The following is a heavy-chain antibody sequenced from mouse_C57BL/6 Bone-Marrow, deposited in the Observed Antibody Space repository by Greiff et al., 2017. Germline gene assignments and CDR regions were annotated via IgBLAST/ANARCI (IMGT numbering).Heavy chain of an antibody. CDR3: ARHEYYGPGYYFDY. CDR2: IDPSDSST. V-gene: IGHV1-69*01. Sequence: QVQLQQPGAELVMPGASVKLSCKASGYTFTSYWMHWVKQRPGQGLEWIGEIDPSDSSTNYNQKFKGKSTLTVDKSSSTAYMQLSSLTSEDSAVYYCARHEYYGPGYYFDYWGQGTTLTVSS. CDR1: GYTFTSYW. J-gene: IGHJ2*01. D-gene: IGHD1-2*01.